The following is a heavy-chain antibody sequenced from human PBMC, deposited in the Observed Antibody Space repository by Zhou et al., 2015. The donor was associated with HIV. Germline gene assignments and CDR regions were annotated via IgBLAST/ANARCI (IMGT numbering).Heavy chain of an antibody. CDR2: INPSSGST. CDR1: EYTFSTYF. V-gene: IGHV1-46*01. J-gene: IGHJ4*02. D-gene: IGHD2-21*02. Sequence: QVQLVQSGAEVKKPGASVKVSCKSSEYTFSTYFVHWVRQAPGQGLEWMGIINPSSGSTNYAQRFQGSFTMTRDTSTSTVYLEVSSLKSEDTAVYYCARQGDAPDYWGQGTLVTVSS. CDR3: ARQGDAPDY.